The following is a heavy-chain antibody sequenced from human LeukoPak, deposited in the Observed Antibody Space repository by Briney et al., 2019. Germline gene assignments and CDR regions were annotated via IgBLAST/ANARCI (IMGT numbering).Heavy chain of an antibody. CDR2: IKSKTDGGTT. CDR3: TTEYYYDSSGYWTGGY. D-gene: IGHD3-22*01. Sequence: GGSLRLSCAASGFTFSNAWMSWVRQAPGKGLEWVGRIKSKTDGGTTDYAAPVKGRFTISRDDSKNTLYLQMNSLKTEDTAVYYCTTEYYYDSSGYWTGGYWGQGTLVTVSS. J-gene: IGHJ4*02. CDR1: GFTFSNAW. V-gene: IGHV3-15*01.